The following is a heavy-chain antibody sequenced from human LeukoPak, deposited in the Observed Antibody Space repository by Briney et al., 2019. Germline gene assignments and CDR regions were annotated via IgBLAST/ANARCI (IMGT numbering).Heavy chain of an antibody. CDR1: GGTFTNYA. Sequence: SVKVSCKASGGTFTNYAFNWVRQVPGQGLEWMGRIIPIFDSAHYAQRFQGRITITTDESSTTAYMTLSSLTSDDTAVYYCASQDASIYSESSTSPTYSDWGQGTLVTVSS. CDR2: IIPIFDSA. D-gene: IGHD3-22*01. V-gene: IGHV1-69*05. CDR3: ASQDASIYSESSTSPTYSD. J-gene: IGHJ4*02.